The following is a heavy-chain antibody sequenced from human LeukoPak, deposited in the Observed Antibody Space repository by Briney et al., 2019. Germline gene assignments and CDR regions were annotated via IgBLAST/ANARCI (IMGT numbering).Heavy chain of an antibody. CDR2: ISGSGGST. V-gene: IGHV3-23*01. CDR1: GFTFSSYA. J-gene: IGHJ4*02. CDR3: ASTYYDDSSGYY. D-gene: IGHD3-22*01. Sequence: PGGSLRLSCAASGFTFSSYAMSWVRQAPGKGLGWVSAISGSGGSTYYADSVKGRFTISRDNSKNTLYLQMNSLRAEDTAVYYCASTYYDDSSGYYWGQGTLVTVSS.